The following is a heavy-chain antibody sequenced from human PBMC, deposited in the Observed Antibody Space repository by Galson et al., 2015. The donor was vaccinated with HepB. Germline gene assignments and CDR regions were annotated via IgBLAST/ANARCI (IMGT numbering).Heavy chain of an antibody. D-gene: IGHD6-6*01. Sequence: SLRLSCAASGFTFSSYSMNWVRQAPGKGLEWVSYISSSSSTIYYADSVKGRFTISRDNSKNTLYLQMNSLRAEDTAVYYCAKGRGSSWFDPWGQGTLVTVSS. CDR1: GFTFSSYS. J-gene: IGHJ5*02. V-gene: IGHV3-48*01. CDR2: ISSSSSTI. CDR3: AKGRGSSWFDP.